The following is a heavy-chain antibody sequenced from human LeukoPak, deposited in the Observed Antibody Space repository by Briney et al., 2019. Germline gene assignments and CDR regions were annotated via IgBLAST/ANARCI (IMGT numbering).Heavy chain of an antibody. Sequence: GGSLSLSCAASGFXXSXXGMXWVXXXPGKXLXXVAVIWYDGSNKYYAXPVKGRFTISRDYSKNTLYLQMNSLRAEDTALYYCARDPPHYSSSWYYFDYWGQGTLVTVSS. CDR3: ARDPPHYSSSWYYFDY. CDR2: IWYDGSNK. CDR1: GFXXSXXG. V-gene: IGHV3-33*01. D-gene: IGHD6-13*01. J-gene: IGHJ4*02.